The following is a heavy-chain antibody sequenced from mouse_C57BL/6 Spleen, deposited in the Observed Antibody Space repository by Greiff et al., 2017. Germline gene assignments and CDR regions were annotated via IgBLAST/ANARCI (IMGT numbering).Heavy chain of an antibody. J-gene: IGHJ4*01. V-gene: IGHV1-64*01. CDR1: GYTFTSYW. D-gene: IGHD1-1*01. CDR2: IHPNSGST. CDR3: ARIRLTTVVAKGAMDY. Sequence: QVQLQQPGAELVKPGASVKLSCKASGYTFTSYWMHWVKQRPGQGLEWIGMIHPNSGSTNYNEKFKSKATLTVDKSSSTAYMQLSSLTSEDSAVYYCARIRLTTVVAKGAMDYWGQGTSVTVSS.